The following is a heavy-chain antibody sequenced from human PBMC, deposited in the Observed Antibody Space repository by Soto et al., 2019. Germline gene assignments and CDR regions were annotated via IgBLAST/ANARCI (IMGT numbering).Heavy chain of an antibody. CDR1: GYTFSNYG. V-gene: IGHV1-18*01. D-gene: IGHD2-15*01. CDR3: ARSEGGSCYSGVFCWFDS. J-gene: IGHJ5*01. CDR2: ISGYNVNT. Sequence: QVQLVQSGVEVKKPGASVKVSCKASGYTFSNYGISWVRQTPGQELEWMGWISGYNVNTKYAPKFQGRVTMTKETSTNTAYTELRCLRSDASAGYYCARSEGGSCYSGVFCWFDSWGQGPLVTVSS.